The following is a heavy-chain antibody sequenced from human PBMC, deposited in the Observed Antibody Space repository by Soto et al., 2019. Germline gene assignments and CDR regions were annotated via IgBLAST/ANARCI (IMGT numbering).Heavy chain of an antibody. Sequence: QVQLVQSGAEVKKPGSSVRVSCKASGGTLNSYTISWVRQAPGQGLEWMGVIIPVFGTTDYAQKFQGRVTTTADQSTGTDYLVLVSLRSEDTAIYCCSIRNSYGRGDFWGQGTLVTVSS. V-gene: IGHV1-69*01. D-gene: IGHD1-7*01. CDR3: SIRNSYGRGDF. CDR1: GGTLNSYT. CDR2: IIPVFGTT. J-gene: IGHJ4*02.